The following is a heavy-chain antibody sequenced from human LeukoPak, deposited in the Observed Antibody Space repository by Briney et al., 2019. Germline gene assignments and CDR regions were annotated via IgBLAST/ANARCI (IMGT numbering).Heavy chain of an antibody. CDR1: GGSFSGYY. CDR3: ARGVPITIFGVVIRKPFDY. V-gene: IGHV4-34*01. CDR2: INHSGST. Sequence: SETLSLTCAVYGGSFSGYYWGWIRQPPGKGLEWIGEINHSGSTNYNPSLKSRVTISVDTSKNQFSLKLSSVTAADTAVYYCARGVPITIFGVVIRKPFDYWGQGTLVTVSS. J-gene: IGHJ4*02. D-gene: IGHD3-3*01.